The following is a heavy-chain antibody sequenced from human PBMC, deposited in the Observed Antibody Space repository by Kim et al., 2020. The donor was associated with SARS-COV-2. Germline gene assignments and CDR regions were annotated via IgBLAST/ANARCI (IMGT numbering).Heavy chain of an antibody. CDR3: ARDPRYGYREVDY. D-gene: IGHD5-18*01. CDR1: GFTFSDYY. J-gene: IGHJ4*02. CDR2: ISSSGSTI. Sequence: GGSLRLSCAASGFTFSDYYMSWIRQAPGKGLEWVSYISSSGSTIYYADSVKGRFTISRDNAKNSLYLQMNSLRAEDTAVYYCARDPRYGYREVDYWGQGTLVTVSS. V-gene: IGHV3-11*01.